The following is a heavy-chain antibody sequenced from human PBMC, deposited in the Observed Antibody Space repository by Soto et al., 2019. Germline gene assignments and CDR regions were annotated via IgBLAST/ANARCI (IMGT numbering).Heavy chain of an antibody. Sequence: EVLLVESGGGLVKPGGSLRLSCAASGFTFSTYNMNWVRQAPGKGLEWVSSINGRGNYIYYTDAVKGRFTISRDNSKTSLYLQMNSLRAEDTAVYYCAREDGIVGATSAFDYXGXGXXXXVS. CDR2: INGRGNYI. CDR1: GFTFSTYN. CDR3: AREDGIVGATSAFDY. D-gene: IGHD1-26*01. J-gene: IGHJ4*02. V-gene: IGHV3-21*01.